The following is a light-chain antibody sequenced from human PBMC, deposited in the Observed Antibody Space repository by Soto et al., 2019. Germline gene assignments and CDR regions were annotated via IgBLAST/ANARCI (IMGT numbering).Light chain of an antibody. CDR3: QSYDSSLSAYV. V-gene: IGLV1-40*01. Sequence: QSFLAQTPSVSGAPGQKVTISCTGSSSNIGAGYDLHWYQQLPGTAPKLLLYGNNNRPSGVPDRFSGSKSGTSASLAITGLQAEDEADYYCQSYDSSLSAYVFGTGTKVTVL. CDR1: SSNIGAGYD. J-gene: IGLJ1*01. CDR2: GNN.